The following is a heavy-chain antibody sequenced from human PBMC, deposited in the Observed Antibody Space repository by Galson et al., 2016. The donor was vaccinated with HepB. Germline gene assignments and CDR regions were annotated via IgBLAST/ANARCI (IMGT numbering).Heavy chain of an antibody. D-gene: IGHD1-1*01. V-gene: IGHV4-38-2*02. CDR1: GYSISSGYY. J-gene: IGHJ3*02. CDR3: ASVLDSDLEEAFDI. CDR2: IYHSGST. Sequence: LTCTVSGYSISSGYYWGWIRQPPGKGLEWIGTIYHSGSTYYNPSLKSRVTISIDTSKNQFSLKLRSVPAADTAVYYCASVLDSDLEEAFDIWGQGTMVTVSS.